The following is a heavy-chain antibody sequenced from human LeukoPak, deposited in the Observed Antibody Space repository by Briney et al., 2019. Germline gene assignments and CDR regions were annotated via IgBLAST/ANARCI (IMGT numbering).Heavy chain of an antibody. CDR1: GFTFSNYW. Sequence: SGGSLRLSCAASGFTFSNYWLTWVRQAPGQGLEWVANIKQDGSEKHYVDSVKGRFTISRDNAKNSLYLQMNSLRAEDTAVYYCARYRQIAYWGQGTLVNVSS. CDR3: ARYRQIAY. D-gene: IGHD3-16*02. V-gene: IGHV3-7*01. J-gene: IGHJ4*02. CDR2: IKQDGSEK.